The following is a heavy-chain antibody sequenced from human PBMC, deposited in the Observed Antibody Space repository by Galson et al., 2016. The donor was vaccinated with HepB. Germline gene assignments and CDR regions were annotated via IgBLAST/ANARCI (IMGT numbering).Heavy chain of an antibody. V-gene: IGHV3-9*01. CDR1: GFTFGDYA. CDR3: AKSFSSSFNWYFDL. J-gene: IGHJ2*01. CDR2: ITWSGGDR. D-gene: IGHD6-13*01. Sequence: SLRLSCAASGFTFGDYAMYWVRQAPGKGLEWVSGITWSGGDRGYADSVKGRFTISRDNAKNSLYLHMNSLRDEDTVLYYCAKSFSSSFNWYFDLWGRGTLVTVSS.